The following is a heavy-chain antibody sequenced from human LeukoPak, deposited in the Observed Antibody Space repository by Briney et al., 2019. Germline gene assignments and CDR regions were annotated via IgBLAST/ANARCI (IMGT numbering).Heavy chain of an antibody. CDR2: ISGSGGST. Sequence: GGSLRLSCAASGFTFSSYAMSWVRQAPGKGLEWVSAISGSGGSTYYADSVKGRFTTSRDNSKNTLYPQMNSLRAEDTAVYYCAKEGMEWELLGYFDYWGQGTLVTVSS. CDR1: GFTFSSYA. CDR3: AKEGMEWELLGYFDY. D-gene: IGHD1-26*01. V-gene: IGHV3-23*01. J-gene: IGHJ4*02.